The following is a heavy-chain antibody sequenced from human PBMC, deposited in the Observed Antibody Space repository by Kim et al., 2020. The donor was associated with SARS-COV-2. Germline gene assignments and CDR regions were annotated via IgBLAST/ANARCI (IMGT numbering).Heavy chain of an antibody. J-gene: IGHJ6*02. Sequence: GGSLRLSCAASGFTFSSYGMHWVRQAPGKGLEWVAVIWNDGSNKYYADSVKGRFTISRDNSKNTLYLQMNSLRAEDTAVYYCAKGQYCSSTSCYYYYYYGMDVWGQGTTVTVSS. V-gene: IGHV3-33*06. CDR2: IWNDGSNK. D-gene: IGHD2-2*01. CDR3: AKGQYCSSTSCYYYYYYGMDV. CDR1: GFTFSSYG.